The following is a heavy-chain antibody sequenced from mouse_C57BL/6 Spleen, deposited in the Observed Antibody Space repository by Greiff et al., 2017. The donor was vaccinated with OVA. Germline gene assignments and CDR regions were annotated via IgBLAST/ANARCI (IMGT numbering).Heavy chain of an antibody. CDR1: GFTFSDYG. D-gene: IGHD2-4*01. CDR2: ISNLAYSI. V-gene: IGHV5-15*01. Sequence: DVMLVESGGGLVQPGGSLKLSCAASGFTFSDYGMAWVRQAPRKGPEWVAFISNLAYSIYYADTVTGRFTISRENAKNTLYLEMSSLRSEDTAMYYCARQGGLRYYYAMDYWGQGTSVTVSS. CDR3: ARQGGLRYYYAMDY. J-gene: IGHJ4*01.